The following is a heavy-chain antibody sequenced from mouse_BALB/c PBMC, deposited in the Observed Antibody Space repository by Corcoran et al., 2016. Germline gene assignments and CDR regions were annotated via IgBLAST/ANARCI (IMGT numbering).Heavy chain of an antibody. Sequence: EVQLQQSGPELVKPGASVKISCKASGYTFTDYNMHWVKQSHGKSLEWIGYIYPYNGGTSYNQKFKSKATLTVDNSSSTAYMELRSLTSEDSAVYYCARDDGYHWYFDVWGAGTTVTVSS. CDR1: GYTFTDYN. CDR2: IYPYNGGT. V-gene: IGHV1S29*02. CDR3: ARDDGYHWYFDV. D-gene: IGHD2-3*01. J-gene: IGHJ1*01.